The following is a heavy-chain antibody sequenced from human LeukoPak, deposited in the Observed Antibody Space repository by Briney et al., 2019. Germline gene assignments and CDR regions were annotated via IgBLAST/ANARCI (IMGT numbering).Heavy chain of an antibody. CDR3: ARVRDYFDS. Sequence: SQTLSLTCSVSGASISRSPYYWSWIRQHPQKGLEWIGYIYENGFTSYNPSLKSRVTISVDTSRSQFSLRLTSVTAADTAVYYCARVRDYFDSWGQGTLVTVSS. J-gene: IGHJ4*02. CDR1: GASISRSPYY. CDR2: IYENGFT. V-gene: IGHV4-31*03.